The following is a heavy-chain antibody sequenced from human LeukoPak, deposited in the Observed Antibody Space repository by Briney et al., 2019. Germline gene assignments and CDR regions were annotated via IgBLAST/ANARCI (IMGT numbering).Heavy chain of an antibody. J-gene: IGHJ6*03. Sequence: GGSLRLSCAASGFTFSSYSMNWVRQAPGKGLEWVSYISSSSSTIYYADSVKGRFTISRDNAKNSLYLQMNSLRDEDTAVYYCAREAQQLVDLYYYYYMDVWGKGTTVTVSS. D-gene: IGHD6-13*01. CDR3: AREAQQLVDLYYYYYMDV. V-gene: IGHV3-48*02. CDR2: ISSSSSTI. CDR1: GFTFSSYS.